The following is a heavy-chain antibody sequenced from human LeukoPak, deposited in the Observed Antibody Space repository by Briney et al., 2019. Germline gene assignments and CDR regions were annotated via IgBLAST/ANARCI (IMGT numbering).Heavy chain of an antibody. Sequence: TSETLSLTCTVSGGSISSSSYYWGWIRQPPGKGLEWIGYIYYSGSTNYNPSLKSRVTISVDTSKNQFSLKLSSVTAADTAVYYCARQEGNWFDPWGQGTLVTVSS. CDR2: IYYSGST. CDR3: ARQEGNWFDP. V-gene: IGHV4-61*05. CDR1: GGSISSSSYY. J-gene: IGHJ5*02.